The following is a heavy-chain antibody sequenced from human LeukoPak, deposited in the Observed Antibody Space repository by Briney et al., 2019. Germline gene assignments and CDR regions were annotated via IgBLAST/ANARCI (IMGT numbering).Heavy chain of an antibody. V-gene: IGHV3-23*01. CDR2: ISGSGGST. J-gene: IGHJ4*02. CDR3: ARDEWELLFIDY. CDR1: GFTFSSYA. D-gene: IGHD1-26*01. Sequence: GGSLRFSCAASGFTFSSYAMSWVRQAPGKGLEWVSAISGSGGSTYYADSVKGRFTISRDNSKNTLYLQMNSLRAEDTAVYYCARDEWELLFIDYWGQGTLVTVSS.